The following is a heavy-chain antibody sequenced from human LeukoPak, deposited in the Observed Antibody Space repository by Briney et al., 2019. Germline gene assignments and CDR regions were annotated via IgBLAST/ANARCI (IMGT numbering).Heavy chain of an antibody. D-gene: IGHD3-22*01. Sequence: SETLSLTCSVSGDSVSRSDSYWVWIRQPRGKGLEWIGTIYYSGRTYYSPSLKSRVTMSVDTSNNQFSLNLRSVTAADTAVYYCARRRYYDGSGYLEWGQGTLLSVSS. CDR3: ARRRYYDGSGYLE. CDR1: GDSVSRSDSY. CDR2: IYYSGRT. V-gene: IGHV4-39*01. J-gene: IGHJ1*01.